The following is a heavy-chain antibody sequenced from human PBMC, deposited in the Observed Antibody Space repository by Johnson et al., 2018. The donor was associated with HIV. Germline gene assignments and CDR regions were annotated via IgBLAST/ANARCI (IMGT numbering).Heavy chain of an antibody. CDR3: ARDRSSWTGAFDI. Sequence: VDSVKGRFTISRDNAKNSLYLQMNSLRAEDTAVYYCARDRSSWTGAFDIWGQGTMVTVSS. D-gene: IGHD6-13*01. J-gene: IGHJ3*02. V-gene: IGHV3-7*01.